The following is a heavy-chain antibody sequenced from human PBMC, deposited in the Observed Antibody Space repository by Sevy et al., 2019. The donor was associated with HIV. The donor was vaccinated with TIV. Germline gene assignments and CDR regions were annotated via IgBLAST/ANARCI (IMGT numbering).Heavy chain of an antibody. J-gene: IGHJ4*02. CDR1: GFTFSSYV. Sequence: GGSLRLSCAASGFTFSSYVMSWVRQAPKKGLEWVSTISASGGTTYYADSVKGRFIISRDNSKNTLYLQMNTLRAEDTAVYYCANQGHSSGWYYFDYWGQGTLVTVSS. D-gene: IGHD6-19*01. V-gene: IGHV3-23*01. CDR3: ANQGHSSGWYYFDY. CDR2: ISASGGTT.